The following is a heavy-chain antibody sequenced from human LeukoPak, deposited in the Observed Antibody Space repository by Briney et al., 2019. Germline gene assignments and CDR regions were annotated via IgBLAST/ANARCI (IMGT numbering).Heavy chain of an antibody. CDR2: ISAYNGNT. J-gene: IGHJ6*02. CDR3: ARDRFLDTAMVTGYYYGMDF. Sequence: GASVKVSCKASGYTFTSYGISWVRQAPGQGLEWMGWISAYNGNTNYAQKLQGRVTMTTDTSTSTAYMELRSLRSDDTAVYYCARDRFLDTAMVTGYYYGMDFWGQGTPVTVSS. V-gene: IGHV1-18*01. CDR1: GYTFTSYG. D-gene: IGHD5-18*01.